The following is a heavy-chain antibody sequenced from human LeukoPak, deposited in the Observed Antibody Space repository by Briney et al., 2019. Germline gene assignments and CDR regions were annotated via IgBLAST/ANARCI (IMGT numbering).Heavy chain of an antibody. Sequence: SETLSLTCAVYGGSFSGYYWSWIRQPPGKGLEWIGEINHSGSTNYNPSLKSRVTISVDTSKNQFSLKLSSVTAADTAVYYCARGRKWEPANEYYFDYWGHGTLVTVSS. J-gene: IGHJ4*01. CDR2: INHSGST. CDR3: ARGRKWEPANEYYFDY. D-gene: IGHD1-26*01. V-gene: IGHV4-34*01. CDR1: GGSFSGYY.